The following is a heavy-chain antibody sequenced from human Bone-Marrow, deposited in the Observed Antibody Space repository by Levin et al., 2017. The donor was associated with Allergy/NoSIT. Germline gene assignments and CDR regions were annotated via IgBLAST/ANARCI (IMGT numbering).Heavy chain of an antibody. D-gene: IGHD6-6*01. Sequence: SETLSLTCTVSGGSISSSSYYWGWIRQPPGKGLEWIGSIYYSGSTYYNPSLKSRVTISVDTSKNQFSLKLSSVTAADTAVYYCARHSRAARTDAFDIWGQGTMVTVSS. J-gene: IGHJ3*02. CDR3: ARHSRAARTDAFDI. CDR2: IYYSGST. V-gene: IGHV4-39*01. CDR1: GGSISSSSYY.